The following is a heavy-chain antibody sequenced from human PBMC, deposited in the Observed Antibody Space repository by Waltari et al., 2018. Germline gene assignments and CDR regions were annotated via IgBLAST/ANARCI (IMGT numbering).Heavy chain of an antibody. CDR1: GFIVSSNY. CDR2: IYSGDST. Sequence: EVQLVESGGGLIQPGGSLRLSCAVSGFIVSSNYMSWVRQDPGKGMEYVSVIYSGDSTYYVYSVKGRITFSRDNTKNTVYLQMNILRAEDTAVYYCAREGPSGSWLDYWGQGTLVTVSS. CDR3: AREGPSGSWLDY. D-gene: IGHD6-13*01. V-gene: IGHV3-53*01. J-gene: IGHJ4*02.